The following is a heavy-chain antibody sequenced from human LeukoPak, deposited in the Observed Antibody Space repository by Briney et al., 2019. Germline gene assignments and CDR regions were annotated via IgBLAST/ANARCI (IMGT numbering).Heavy chain of an antibody. CDR3: ARDWDS. Sequence: PGGSLRLSCAASGFTFSSYSMNWVRQAPGKGLEWVANIKQDGSEKYYVDSVKGRLTISRDNAKNSLYLQMNSLRVEDTAVYYCARDWDSWGQGTLVTVSS. V-gene: IGHV3-7*01. J-gene: IGHJ4*02. CDR1: GFTFSSYS. CDR2: IKQDGSEK.